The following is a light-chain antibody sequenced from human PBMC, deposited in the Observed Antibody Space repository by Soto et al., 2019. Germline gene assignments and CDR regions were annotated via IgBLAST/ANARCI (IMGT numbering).Light chain of an antibody. CDR3: QQSYKILT. J-gene: IGKJ4*01. V-gene: IGKV1-39*01. CDR1: DNIGSN. Sequence: DIQLTQSPSSLSASVGDRFTITCRASDNIGSNLNWYQHQTGTAPKLLIYAASSLQGGVPSRFSGSGYGTQFTLTISGLQTEDFATYYCQQSYKILTFGGGTKVDIK. CDR2: AAS.